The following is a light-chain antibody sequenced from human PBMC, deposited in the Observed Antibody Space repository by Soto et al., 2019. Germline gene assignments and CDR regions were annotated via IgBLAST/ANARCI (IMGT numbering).Light chain of an antibody. CDR2: GAS. CDR1: QSVSSGY. J-gene: IGKJ1*01. V-gene: IGKV3-15*01. Sequence: IVLTQSPGTLSLSPGERATLSCRASQSVSSGYLAWYQQKPGQAPRLLIYGASTRATGVPARFSGSGSGTEFTLTISSLGSEDFAVYYCQQYNKWPLTFGQGTKVDI. CDR3: QQYNKWPLT.